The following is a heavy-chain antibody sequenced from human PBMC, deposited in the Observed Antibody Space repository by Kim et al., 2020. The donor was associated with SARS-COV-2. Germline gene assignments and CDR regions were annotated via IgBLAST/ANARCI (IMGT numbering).Heavy chain of an antibody. CDR2: ISSSGSTI. CDR1: GFTFSDYY. Sequence: GGSLRLSCAASGFTFSDYYMSWIRQAPGKGLEWVSYISSSGSTIYYADSVKGRFTISRDNAKNSLYLQMNSLRAEDTAVYYCARDLDYGGIQTNYYYGMDVWGQGTTVTVSS. V-gene: IGHV3-11*01. CDR3: ARDLDYGGIQTNYYYGMDV. J-gene: IGHJ6*02. D-gene: IGHD4-17*01.